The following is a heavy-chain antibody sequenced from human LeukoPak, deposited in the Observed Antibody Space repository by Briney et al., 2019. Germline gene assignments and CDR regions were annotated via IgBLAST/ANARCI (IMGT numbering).Heavy chain of an antibody. J-gene: IGHJ5*02. CDR2: ISSSGGST. CDR3: ARVLSGSWDWFDP. Sequence: GGSLRLSCAASGFTFSSYSMNWVRQAPGKGLEWVSGISSSGGSTYYYVDSVKGRFTISRDNAKNTVYLQMNSLRAEDTAVYYCARVLSGSWDWFDPWGQGTLVTVSS. CDR1: GFTFSSYS. V-gene: IGHV3-21*01. D-gene: IGHD3-22*01.